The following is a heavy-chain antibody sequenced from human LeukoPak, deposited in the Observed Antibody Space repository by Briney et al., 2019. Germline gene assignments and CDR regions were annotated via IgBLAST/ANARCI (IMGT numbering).Heavy chain of an antibody. V-gene: IGHV3-53*01. CDR1: GFTVSSNY. D-gene: IGHD3-3*02. J-gene: IGHJ4*02. Sequence: GGSLRLSCAASGFTVSSNYMSWVRQAPGKGLEWVSVIYSGGSTYYADSVKGRFTISRDNSKNTLYLQMNSLRAEDTAVYYCARVGFLEEPDYWGQGTLVTVSS. CDR3: ARVGFLEEPDY. CDR2: IYSGGST.